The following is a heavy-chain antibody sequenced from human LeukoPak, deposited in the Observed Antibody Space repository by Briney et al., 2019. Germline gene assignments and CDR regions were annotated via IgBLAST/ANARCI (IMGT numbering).Heavy chain of an antibody. D-gene: IGHD3-3*01. CDR2: IYYSGST. CDR1: GGSISSYY. J-gene: IGHJ5*02. Sequence: SETLSLTCTVSGGSISSYYWSWIQQPPGKGLEWIGYIYYSGSTNYNPSLKSRVTISVDTSKNQFSLKLSSVTAADTAVYYCARLANFGLSPFDPWGQGTLVTVSS. V-gene: IGHV4-59*01. CDR3: ARLANFGLSPFDP.